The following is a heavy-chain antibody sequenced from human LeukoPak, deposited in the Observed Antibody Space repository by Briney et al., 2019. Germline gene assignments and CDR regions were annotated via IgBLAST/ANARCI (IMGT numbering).Heavy chain of an antibody. D-gene: IGHD6-19*01. CDR1: GFTFSSYW. Sequence: GGSLRLSGAASGFTFSSYWMSWVRQAPGKGLEWVANIKQDGSEKYYVDSVKGRFTISRDNAKNSLYLQMNSLRAEDTAVYYCARDEPVAVAGYDYWGQGTLVTVSS. CDR3: ARDEPVAVAGYDY. J-gene: IGHJ4*02. CDR2: IKQDGSEK. V-gene: IGHV3-7*01.